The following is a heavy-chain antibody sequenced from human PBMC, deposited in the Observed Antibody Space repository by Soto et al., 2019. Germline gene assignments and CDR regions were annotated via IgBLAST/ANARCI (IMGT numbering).Heavy chain of an antibody. CDR1: GGSISSGGYS. J-gene: IGHJ4*02. CDR3: ARSMTTVVTLDY. D-gene: IGHD4-17*01. V-gene: IGHV4-30-2*01. Sequence: SETLSLTCAVSGGSISSGGYSWSWIRQPPGEGLEWIGYIYHSGSTYYNPSLKSRVTISVDRSKNQFSLKLSSVTAADTAVYYCARSMTTVVTLDYWGQGTLVTVSS. CDR2: IYHSGST.